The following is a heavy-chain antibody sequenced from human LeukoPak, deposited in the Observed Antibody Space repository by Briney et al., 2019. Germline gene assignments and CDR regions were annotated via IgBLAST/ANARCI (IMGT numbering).Heavy chain of an antibody. CDR3: ARGPRFLEWLFQGYYMDV. CDR2: MNPNSGDT. D-gene: IGHD3-3*01. CDR1: GYTFTTYD. J-gene: IGHJ6*03. V-gene: IGHV1-8*02. Sequence: EASVKVSCTASGYTFTTYDINWVRQATGQGLEWMGWMNPNSGDTGYAQKFQGRVAMTMNTSISTVYMELSSLRSEDTAVYYCARGPRFLEWLFQGYYMDVWGKGTPVTVSS.